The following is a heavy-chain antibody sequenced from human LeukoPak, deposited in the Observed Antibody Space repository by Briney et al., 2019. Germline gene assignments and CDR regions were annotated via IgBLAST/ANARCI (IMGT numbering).Heavy chain of an antibody. CDR3: ARDALGATCGFDY. V-gene: IGHV1-18*01. CDR1: GYPFTSNG. CDR2: IGTDKDNT. Sequence: GASVKVSCKASGYPFTSNGISWVRQAPGQGLEWMGWIGTDKDNTKYAQKFQGRVTMTADRSTTTVYMELRRLTSDDTAVYYCARDALGATCGFDYWGQGTLVTVSS. J-gene: IGHJ4*02. D-gene: IGHD1-26*01.